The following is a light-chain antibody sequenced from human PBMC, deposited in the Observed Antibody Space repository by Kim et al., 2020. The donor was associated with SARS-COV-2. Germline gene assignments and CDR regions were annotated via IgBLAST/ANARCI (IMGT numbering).Light chain of an antibody. V-gene: IGLV4-69*01. CDR3: QTWGTGIVV. CDR1: SGQSSYA. J-gene: IGLJ2*01. Sequence: SVKLTCTLSSGQSSYAVGWHQQQPEKGPRYLMKLNSDGSHSKGDGIPDRFSGSSSGAERYLTISSLQSEDEADYYCQTWGTGIVVFGGGTQLTVL. CDR2: LNSDGSH.